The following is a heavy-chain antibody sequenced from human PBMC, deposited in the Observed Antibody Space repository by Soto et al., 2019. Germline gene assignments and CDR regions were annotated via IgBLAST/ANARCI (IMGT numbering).Heavy chain of an antibody. J-gene: IGHJ4*02. CDR3: ARGTVYSNSAYFDF. D-gene: IGHD4-4*01. CDR1: GGSISSGNYY. Sequence: QVQLQESGPGLVKPSQTLSLTCTVSGGSISSGNYYWTWIRQHPGKGLEWIAYIYYSGTTYYNPSPKTRVTISADTSRNQSPPKLNPVTAADTAVYYCARGTVYSNSAYFDFWGQGTQVTVSS. CDR2: IYYSGTT. V-gene: IGHV4-31*03.